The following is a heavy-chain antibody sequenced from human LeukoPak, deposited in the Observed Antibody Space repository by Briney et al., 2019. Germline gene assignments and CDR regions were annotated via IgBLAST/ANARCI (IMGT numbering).Heavy chain of an antibody. CDR3: ARDPYYDYVWGSYRSYNWFDP. CDR2: INTNTGNP. D-gene: IGHD3-16*02. CDR1: GGTFSSYA. J-gene: IGHJ5*02. Sequence: VASVKVSCKASGGTFSSYAISWVRQAPGQGLEWMGWINTNTGNPTYAQGFTGRFVFSLDTSVSTAYLQISSLKAEDTAVYYCARDPYYDYVWGSYRSYNWFDPWGQGTLVTVSS. V-gene: IGHV7-4-1*02.